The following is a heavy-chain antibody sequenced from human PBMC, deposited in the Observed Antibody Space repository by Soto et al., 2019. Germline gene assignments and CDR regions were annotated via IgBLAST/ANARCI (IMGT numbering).Heavy chain of an antibody. CDR3: ARDWGGNTHFFDY. CDR2: IIPIFGTA. D-gene: IGHD7-27*01. J-gene: IGHJ4*02. Sequence: QVQLVQSGAEVKKPGSSVRVSCKASGGTFSSDAFSWVRQAPGQGLEWMGGIIPIFGTAKYAQKFQGRVNITADESTSTAYMDLSSLTSEDTAVYFCARDWGGNTHFFDYWGQGTLVTVSS. V-gene: IGHV1-69*12. CDR1: GGTFSSDA.